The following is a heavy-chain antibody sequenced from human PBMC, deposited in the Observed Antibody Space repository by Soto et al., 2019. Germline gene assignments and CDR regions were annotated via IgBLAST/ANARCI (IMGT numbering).Heavy chain of an antibody. J-gene: IGHJ6*02. CDR3: ARDLGDLAARPNYYYYYGMDV. CDR2: INPSGGST. D-gene: IGHD6-6*01. CDR1: GYTFTSYY. Sequence: ASVKVSCKASGYTFTSYYMHWVRQAPGQGLEWMGIINPSGGSTSYAQKFQGRVTMARDTSTSTVYMELSSLRSEDTAVYYCARDLGDLAARPNYYYYYGMDVWGQGTTVTVSS. V-gene: IGHV1-46*01.